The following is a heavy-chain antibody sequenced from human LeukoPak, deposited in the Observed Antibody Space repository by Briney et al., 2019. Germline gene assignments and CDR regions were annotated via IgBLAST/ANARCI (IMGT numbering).Heavy chain of an antibody. J-gene: IGHJ4*02. CDR3: ARSPTIYDYVWGILMYYFDY. V-gene: IGHV4-31*03. Sequence: SQTLSLTCTVSGGSISSGGYYWSWIRQHPGKGLEWIGYIYYSGSTYYNPSLKSRVTISVDTSKNQFSLKLSSVTAADTAVYYCARSPTIYDYVWGILMYYFDYWGQGTLVTVSS. D-gene: IGHD3-16*01. CDR1: GGSISSGGYY. CDR2: IYYSGST.